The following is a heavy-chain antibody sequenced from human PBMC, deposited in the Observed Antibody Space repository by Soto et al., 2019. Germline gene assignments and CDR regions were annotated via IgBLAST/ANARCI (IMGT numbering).Heavy chain of an antibody. CDR2: IYYSGST. CDR1: GGSISSSSYY. V-gene: IGHV4-39*01. J-gene: IGHJ4*02. Sequence: QLQLQESGPGLVKPSETLSLTCTVSGGSISSSSYYWGWIRQPPGKGLEWIGSIYYSGSTNYNPSLKSRGPISVDTSKNQFSLKLSSVTAADTAVYYCARVGNQNIHSSCCPYFDYWGQGTLVTVSS. CDR3: ARVGNQNIHSSCCPYFDY. D-gene: IGHD6-13*01.